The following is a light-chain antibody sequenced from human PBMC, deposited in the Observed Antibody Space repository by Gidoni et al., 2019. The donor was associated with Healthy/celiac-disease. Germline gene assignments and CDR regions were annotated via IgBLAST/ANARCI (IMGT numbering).Light chain of an antibody. CDR1: PSISSW. Sequence: IQMTQSPSTLSASVGDRVTITCRASPSISSWLAWYQQKPGKAPKLLIYKAASLESGVPSRFSVSGSGTEFTLTIRSLQPDDFATYYCQQPGAFGGGTKVEI. J-gene: IGKJ4*01. CDR2: KAA. V-gene: IGKV1-5*03. CDR3: QQPGA.